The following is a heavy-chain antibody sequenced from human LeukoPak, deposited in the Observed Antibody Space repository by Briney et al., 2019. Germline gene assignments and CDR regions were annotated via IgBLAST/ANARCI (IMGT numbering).Heavy chain of an antibody. Sequence: ASVKVSCKVSGGTFSSYAISWVRQAPGQGLEWMGWISAYNGNTNYAQKLQGRVTMTTDTSTSTAYMELRSLRSDDTAVYYCARGLKWSGYNNWFDPWGQGTLVTVSS. CDR2: ISAYNGNT. CDR3: ARGLKWSGYNNWFDP. CDR1: GGTFSSYA. V-gene: IGHV1-18*01. J-gene: IGHJ5*02. D-gene: IGHD3-3*01.